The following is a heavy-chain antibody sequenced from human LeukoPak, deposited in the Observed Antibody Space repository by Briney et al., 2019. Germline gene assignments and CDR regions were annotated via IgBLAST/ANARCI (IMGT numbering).Heavy chain of an antibody. CDR3: ARVSGSYYGY. J-gene: IGHJ4*02. CDR2: IIPIFGTA. Sequence: GASVTVSCKASGYTFTSYGISWVRQAPGQGPEWMGGIIPIFGTANYAQKFQGRVTITADESTSTAYMELSSLRSEDTAVYYCARVSGSYYGYWGQGTLVTVSS. CDR1: GYTFTSYG. D-gene: IGHD1-26*01. V-gene: IGHV1-69*13.